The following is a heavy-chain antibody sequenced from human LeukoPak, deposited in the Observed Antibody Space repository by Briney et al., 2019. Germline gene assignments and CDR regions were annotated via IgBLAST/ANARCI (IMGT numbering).Heavy chain of an antibody. CDR3: ARDYDSNWFDP. D-gene: IGHD3-3*01. CDR1: GGSISSGGYY. V-gene: IGHV4-30-2*01. CDR2: IYHSGST. Sequence: SETLSLTCTVSGGSISSGGYYWSWIRQPPGKGLEWIGYIYHSGSTYYNPSLKSRVTISVDRSKNQFSLKLSSVTAADTAVYYCARDYDSNWFDPWGQGTLVTVSS. J-gene: IGHJ5*02.